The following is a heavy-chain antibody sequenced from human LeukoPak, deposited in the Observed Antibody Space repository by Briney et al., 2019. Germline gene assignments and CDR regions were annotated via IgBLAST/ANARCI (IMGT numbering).Heavy chain of an antibody. D-gene: IGHD5-24*01. CDR2: IYNDGRT. Sequence: GGSLRLSCAASGFTANNKYMTWVRQAPGKGLEWVSLIYNDGRTYYADSVKGRCTISRDNLKNVLYLQMNSLGAEDAAVYYCARGAARMVEMGTMISFEYWGQGTLVTVSS. V-gene: IGHV3-66*02. CDR1: GFTANNKY. J-gene: IGHJ4*02. CDR3: ARGAARMVEMGTMISFEY.